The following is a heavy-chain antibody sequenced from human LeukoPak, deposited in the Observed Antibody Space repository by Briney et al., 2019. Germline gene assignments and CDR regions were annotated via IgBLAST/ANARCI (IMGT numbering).Heavy chain of an antibody. Sequence: GGSLRLSCVASGFTFINSGMHWVRQAPGKGLEWVAVISSGGTTKYYPDSVKGRFTVSSDIFTNTLYLQMNSLRADDTAVYYCAKWSGHHQLYCLDHWGQGTLVTVSS. CDR3: AKWSGHHQLYCLDH. V-gene: IGHV3-30*18. J-gene: IGHJ4*02. D-gene: IGHD2-2*01. CDR1: GFTFINSG. CDR2: ISSGGTTK.